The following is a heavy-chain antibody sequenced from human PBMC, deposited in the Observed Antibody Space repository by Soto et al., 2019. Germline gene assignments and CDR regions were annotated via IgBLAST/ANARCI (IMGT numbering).Heavy chain of an antibody. CDR1: GFTFSSYA. CDR3: AKEVIAARPYYFDY. Sequence: GGSRRLSCAASGFTFSSYAVMWARQTPVKGLECVSTISASGAYTYYADSVKGRFTISRDNSKNTLYLQMRSLRAGDTATYYCAKEVIAARPYYFDYSGQGTLVTVSS. J-gene: IGHJ4*02. V-gene: IGHV3-23*01. D-gene: IGHD6-6*01. CDR2: ISASGAYT.